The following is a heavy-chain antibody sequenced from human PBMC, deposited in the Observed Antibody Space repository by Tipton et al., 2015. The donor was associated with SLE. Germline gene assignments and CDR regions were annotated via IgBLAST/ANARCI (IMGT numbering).Heavy chain of an antibody. Sequence: LRLSCTVSGGSISSGSYYWSWIRQPAGKGLEWIGYIYTSGSTNYNPSLKSRVTISVDTSKNQFSLKLSSVTAADTAVYYCARGADSSSWAFDYWGQGTLVTVSS. CDR1: GGSISSGSYY. CDR2: IYTSGST. V-gene: IGHV4-61*09. D-gene: IGHD6-13*01. CDR3: ARGADSSSWAFDY. J-gene: IGHJ4*02.